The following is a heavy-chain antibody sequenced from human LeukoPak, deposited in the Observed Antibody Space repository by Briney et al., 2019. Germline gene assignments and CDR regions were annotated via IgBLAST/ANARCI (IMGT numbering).Heavy chain of an antibody. Sequence: GGSLRLSCAASGFTFSSYEMNWVRQAPGKGLEWISYISASGTITHYADSVKARFTISRDNSKNTLYLQMNSLSADDTAVYYCARDKLRGSAGNYYYMDVWGKGTTVTISS. CDR1: GFTFSSYE. J-gene: IGHJ6*03. V-gene: IGHV3-48*03. CDR2: ISASGTIT. D-gene: IGHD1-26*01. CDR3: ARDKLRGSAGNYYYMDV.